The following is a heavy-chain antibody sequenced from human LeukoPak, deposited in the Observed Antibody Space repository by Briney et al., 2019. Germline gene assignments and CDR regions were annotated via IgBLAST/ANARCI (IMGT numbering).Heavy chain of an antibody. D-gene: IGHD4-17*01. CDR1: GYSISSGYY. J-gene: IGHJ5*02. CDR3: ARVKGGDGRFDP. CDR2: IYHSGST. Sequence: SETLSLTCTVSGYSISSGYYWGWIRQPPGKGLEWIGSIYHSGSTYYNPSLKSRVTISVDTSKNQFSLKLSSVTAADTAVYYCARVKGGDGRFDPWGQGTLVTVSS. V-gene: IGHV4-38-2*02.